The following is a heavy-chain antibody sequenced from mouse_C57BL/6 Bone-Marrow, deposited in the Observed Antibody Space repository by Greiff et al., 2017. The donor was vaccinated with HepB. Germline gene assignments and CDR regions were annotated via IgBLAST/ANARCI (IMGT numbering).Heavy chain of an antibody. Sequence: QVQLQQPGAELVRPGSSVKLSCKASGYTFTSYWMHWVKQRPIQGLEWIGNIDPSDSETHYTHKFKDKATLTLDKSSSTAYMQLSSLTSEDSADYYCSRDGPRALWFAYWGQGTLVTVSA. CDR1: GYTFTSYW. J-gene: IGHJ3*01. V-gene: IGHV1-52*01. D-gene: IGHD2-3*01. CDR3: SRDGPRALWFAY. CDR2: IDPSDSET.